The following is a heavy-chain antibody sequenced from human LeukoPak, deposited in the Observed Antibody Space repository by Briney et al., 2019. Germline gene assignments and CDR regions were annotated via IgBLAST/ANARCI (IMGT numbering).Heavy chain of an antibody. V-gene: IGHV1-46*01. CDR1: GYTFTSYY. Sequence: ASVKVSCKASGYTFTSYYMHWVRQPPGQGLEWMGIINPSGGSTSYAQKFQGRVTMTRDTSTSTVYMELSSLRSEDTAVYYCARGCSSTSCRYNWFDPWGQGTLVTVSS. CDR3: ARGCSSTSCRYNWFDP. CDR2: INPSGGST. D-gene: IGHD2-2*01. J-gene: IGHJ5*02.